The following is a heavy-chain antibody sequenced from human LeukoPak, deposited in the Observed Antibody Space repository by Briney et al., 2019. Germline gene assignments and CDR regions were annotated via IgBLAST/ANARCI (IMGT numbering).Heavy chain of an antibody. Sequence: QPGGSLRLSCAASGFTFSSYAMHWVRQAPGKGLEWVAVISYDGSNKYYADSVKGRFTISRDNSKNTLYLQMNSLRAEDTAVYYCAREGFLNAFDTWGQGTMVTVSS. V-gene: IGHV3-30-3*01. CDR1: GFTFSSYA. CDR3: AREGFLNAFDT. CDR2: ISYDGSNK. J-gene: IGHJ3*02.